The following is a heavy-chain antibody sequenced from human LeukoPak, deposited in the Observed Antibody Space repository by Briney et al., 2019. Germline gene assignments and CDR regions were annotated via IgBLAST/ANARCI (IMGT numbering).Heavy chain of an antibody. CDR1: GGSITSGYYY. CDR2: ITHSGST. D-gene: IGHD5-12*01. CDR3: ARARESVAIDY. V-gene: IGHV4-39*07. Sequence: SETLSLTCTVSGGSITSGYYYWSWIRQPPGKGLEWIGEITHSGSTNYSPSLKSRVTISVDTSKNQFSLKLTSVTAADTAVYYCARARESVAIDYWGQGTRVTVSS. J-gene: IGHJ4*02.